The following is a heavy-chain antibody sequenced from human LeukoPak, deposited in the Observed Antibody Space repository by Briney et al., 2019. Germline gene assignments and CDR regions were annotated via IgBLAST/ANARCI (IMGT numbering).Heavy chain of an antibody. CDR2: ISGSGGST. J-gene: IGHJ4*02. Sequence: GGSLRLSRVVSGFTFSSYDMSWVRQAPGKGLEWVSAISGSGGSTYYADSVKGRFTISRDNSKNTLYLQMNSLRAEDTAVYYCAKVRRSYYGSGSYPYYFDYWGQGTLVTVSS. CDR1: GFTFSSYD. V-gene: IGHV3-23*01. CDR3: AKVRRSYYGSGSYPYYFDY. D-gene: IGHD3-10*01.